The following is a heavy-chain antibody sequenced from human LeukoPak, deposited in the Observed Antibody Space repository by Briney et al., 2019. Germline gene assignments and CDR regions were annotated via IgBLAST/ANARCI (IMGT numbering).Heavy chain of an antibody. Sequence: PSETLSLTCAVYGGSFSGYYWSWIRQPSGKGLEWIGEINHSGSTNYNPSLKSRVTISVDTSKNQFSLKLSSVTAADTAVYYCARAGGITMVRGAKRWFDPWGQGTLVTVSS. J-gene: IGHJ5*02. CDR3: ARAGGITMVRGAKRWFDP. V-gene: IGHV4-34*01. D-gene: IGHD3-10*01. CDR2: INHSGST. CDR1: GGSFSGYY.